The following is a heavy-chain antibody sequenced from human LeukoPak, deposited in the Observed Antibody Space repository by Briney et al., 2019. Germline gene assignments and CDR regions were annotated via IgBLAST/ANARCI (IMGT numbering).Heavy chain of an antibody. Sequence: SETLSLICAVYGGSFSVYYWSWIRQPPGKGLEYIGEINHSGSTNYNPSLKSRVTISVDTSKNQFSLKLSSVTAADTAVYYCARGLVVPAAILIGWFDPWGQGTLVTVSS. CDR3: ARGLVVPAAILIGWFDP. D-gene: IGHD2-2*01. CDR1: GGSFSVYY. CDR2: INHSGST. V-gene: IGHV4-34*01. J-gene: IGHJ5*02.